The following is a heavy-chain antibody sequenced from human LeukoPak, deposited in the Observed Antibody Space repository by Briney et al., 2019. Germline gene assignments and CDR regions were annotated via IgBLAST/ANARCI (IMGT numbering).Heavy chain of an antibody. V-gene: IGHV4-61*02. CDR1: GGSISSGSYY. Sequence: SQTLSLTCTVSGGSISSGSYYWSWIRQPAGKGLEWIGRIYTSGSTNYNPSLKSRVTISVDTSKNQFSLKLSSVTAADSAVYYCAGSFFVDYVSTFDIWGQGTMVTVSS. CDR3: AGSFFVDYVSTFDI. J-gene: IGHJ3*02. D-gene: IGHD4-17*01. CDR2: IYTSGST.